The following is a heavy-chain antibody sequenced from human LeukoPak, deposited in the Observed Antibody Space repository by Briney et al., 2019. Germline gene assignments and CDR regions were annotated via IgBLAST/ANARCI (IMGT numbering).Heavy chain of an antibody. V-gene: IGHV1-69*06. CDR2: INPLFATA. J-gene: IGHJ6*03. CDR3: ARDYYYYYMDV. Sequence: GASVKVSCKASGYTFTNYGISWVRQAPGEGLEWMGGINPLFATANYAQKFQGRVTITVDNASSTAYMDLNSLRSDDTAVYYCARDYYYYYMDVWGTGTTVTVSS. CDR1: GYTFTNYG.